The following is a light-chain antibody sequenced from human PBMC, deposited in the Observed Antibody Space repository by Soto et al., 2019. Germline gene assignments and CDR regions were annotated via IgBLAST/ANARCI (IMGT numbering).Light chain of an antibody. Sequence: DIQMTQSPSXLXASVXXXXXXXXRAXXXXXXWLAWYQQKPGKAPKLLIYDASSLESGVPSRFSGSGSGTEFTLTISSLQPDDFATYYCQQYNSYSPTFGQGTKVEIK. CDR3: QQYNSYSPT. CDR2: DAS. CDR1: XXXXXW. V-gene: IGKV1-5*01. J-gene: IGKJ1*01.